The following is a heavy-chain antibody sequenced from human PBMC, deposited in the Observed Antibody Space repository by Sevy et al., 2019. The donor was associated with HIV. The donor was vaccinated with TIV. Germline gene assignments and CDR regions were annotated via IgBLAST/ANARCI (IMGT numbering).Heavy chain of an antibody. CDR1: GFTFSSYA. CDR2: ISGSGGTT. V-gene: IGHV3-23*01. D-gene: IGHD3-22*01. CDR3: ARSDDSSGYYLYYFEY. Sequence: GESLRLSCAASGFTFSSYAVSWVRQPPGKGLEWVSFISGSGGTTYYADSVKGRFTISRDNSKNILYLQMNSLRAEDTAVYYCARSDDSSGYYLYYFEYWGQGTVVTVSS. J-gene: IGHJ4*02.